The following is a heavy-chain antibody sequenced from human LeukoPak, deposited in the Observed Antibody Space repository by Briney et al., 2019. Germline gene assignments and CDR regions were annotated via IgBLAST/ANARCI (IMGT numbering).Heavy chain of an antibody. CDR1: GVSVGSAGYY. Sequence: PSETLSLTCSVSGVSVGSAGYYWTWIRQPAGKGLEWIGRIYTSGSTNYNPSLRSRVTMSVDTSKNQFSLRLSSVTAADTAVYYCARDWVDYDIFLMDVWGQGTTVTVSS. CDR3: ARDWVDYDIFLMDV. CDR2: IYTSGST. J-gene: IGHJ6*02. V-gene: IGHV4-61*02. D-gene: IGHD3-9*01.